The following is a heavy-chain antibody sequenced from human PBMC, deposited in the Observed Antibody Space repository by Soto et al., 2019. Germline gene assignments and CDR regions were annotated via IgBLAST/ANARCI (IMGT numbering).Heavy chain of an antibody. Sequence: ASVKVSCKVSGYTLTELSIHWVRQAPGEGLEWMGGFDLENGETIYAQRFQGRVTMTEESSADTPYMELSSLRSEDTAVYYCAQSDGGYYYYGMDVWGQGTTVTVSS. V-gene: IGHV1-24*01. D-gene: IGHD2-21*02. CDR2: FDLENGET. J-gene: IGHJ6*02. CDR1: GYTLTELS. CDR3: AQSDGGYYYYGMDV.